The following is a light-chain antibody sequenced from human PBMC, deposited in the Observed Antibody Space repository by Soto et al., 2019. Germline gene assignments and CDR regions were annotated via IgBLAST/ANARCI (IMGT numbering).Light chain of an antibody. CDR2: DVN. Sequence: QSVLTQPPSVSGSPGQSVAISCTGTSSDVGSYNRVSWYQQPPGTAPKLMIYDVNNRPSGVPDRFSGSKSGNTASLTISGLQAEDEADYYCSSYTISSTHVFGTGTKLTVL. V-gene: IGLV2-18*02. CDR3: SSYTISSTHV. J-gene: IGLJ1*01. CDR1: SSDVGSYNR.